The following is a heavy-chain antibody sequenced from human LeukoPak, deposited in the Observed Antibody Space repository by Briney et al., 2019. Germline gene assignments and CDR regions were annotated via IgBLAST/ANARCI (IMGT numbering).Heavy chain of an antibody. CDR3: ARLKEYYDFWSGDRGYYYYYMDV. Sequence: PGGSLRLSCAASGFTFSSYWMSWVRQAPGKGLEWVANIKQAGSEKYYVDSVKGRFTISRDNAKNSLYLQMNSLRAEDTAVYYCARLKEYYDFWSGDRGYYYYYMDVWGKGTTVTVSS. CDR2: IKQAGSEK. D-gene: IGHD3-3*01. V-gene: IGHV3-7*01. CDR1: GFTFSSYW. J-gene: IGHJ6*03.